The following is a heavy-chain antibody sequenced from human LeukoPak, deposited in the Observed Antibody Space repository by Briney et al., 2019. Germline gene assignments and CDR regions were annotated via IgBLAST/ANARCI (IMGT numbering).Heavy chain of an antibody. CDR1: GFPFSGSA. CDR3: RAAADLNDY. D-gene: IGHD6-13*01. V-gene: IGHV3-73*01. J-gene: IGHJ4*02. CDR2: IRSKADSYTT. Sequence: QPGGSLKLSCAASGFPFSGSAMHWVRQASGKGLEWLGRIRSKADSYTTAYAASVKGRFIASRDDSKNTAYLQMNSLKTEDTAVYYCRAAADLNDYWGQGTLVTVSS.